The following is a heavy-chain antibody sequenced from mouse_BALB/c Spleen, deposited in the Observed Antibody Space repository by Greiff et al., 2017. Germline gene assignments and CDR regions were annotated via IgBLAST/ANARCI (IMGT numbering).Heavy chain of an antibody. CDR3: ARLYRYPYAMDY. D-gene: IGHD2-14*01. Sequence: VQLKQSGAELVKPGASVKLSCTASGFNIKDTYMHWVKQRPEQGLEWIGRIDPANGNTKYDPKFQGKATITADTSSNTAYLQLSSLTSEDTAVYYGARLYRYPYAMDYWGQGTSVTVSS. CDR2: IDPANGNT. CDR1: GFNIKDTY. J-gene: IGHJ4*01. V-gene: IGHV14-3*02.